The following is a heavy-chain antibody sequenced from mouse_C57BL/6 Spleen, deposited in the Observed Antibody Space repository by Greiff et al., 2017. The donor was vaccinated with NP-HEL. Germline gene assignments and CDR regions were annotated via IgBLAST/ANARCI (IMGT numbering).Heavy chain of an antibody. V-gene: IGHV5-17*01. CDR3: ARTTTVVVDAMDY. CDR2: ISSGSSTI. J-gene: IGHJ4*01. CDR1: GFTFSDYG. D-gene: IGHD1-1*01. Sequence: EVMLVESGGGLVKPEGSLKLSCAASGFTFSDYGMHWVRQAPEKGLEWVAYISSGSSTIYYADTVKGRFTISRDNAKNTLFLQMTSLRSEDTAMYYCARTTTVVVDAMDYWGQGTSVTVSS.